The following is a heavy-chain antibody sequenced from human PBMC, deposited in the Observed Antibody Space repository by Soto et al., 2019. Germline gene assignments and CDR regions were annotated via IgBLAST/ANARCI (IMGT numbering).Heavy chain of an antibody. CDR2: IYYSGST. D-gene: IGHD3-3*01. J-gene: IGHJ4*02. V-gene: IGHV4-59*01. CDR3: AGEARDYDFWSGYNPLDY. CDR1: GGSISSYY. Sequence: SETLSLTCTVSGGSISSYYWSWIRQPPGKGLKWIGYIYYSGSTNYNPSLQGRVTMTTDTSTSTAYMELRSLRSDDTAVYYCAGEARDYDFWSGYNPLDYWVQGTLVTVSS.